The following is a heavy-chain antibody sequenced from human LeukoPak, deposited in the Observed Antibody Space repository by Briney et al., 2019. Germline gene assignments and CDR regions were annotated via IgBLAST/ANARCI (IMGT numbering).Heavy chain of an antibody. CDR1: GGSISSSSYY. J-gene: IGHJ4*02. CDR2: IYYSGST. Sequence: PSETLSLTCTVSGGSISSSSYYWGWIRQPPGKGLEWIGSIYYSGSTYYNPSLKSRVTISVDTSKNQFSLKLSSVTAADTAVYYCARTVAGSGYFDYWGQGTLVTVSS. V-gene: IGHV4-39*07. CDR3: ARTVAGSGYFDY. D-gene: IGHD6-19*01.